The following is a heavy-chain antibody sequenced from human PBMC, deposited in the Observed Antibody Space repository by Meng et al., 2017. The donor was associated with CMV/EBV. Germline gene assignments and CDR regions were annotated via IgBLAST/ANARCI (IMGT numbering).Heavy chain of an antibody. CDR1: GFTFDDYG. CDR2: INWNGGST. Sequence: GESLKISCAASGFTFDDYGMSWARQAPGKGLEWVSGINWNGGSTGYADSVKGRFTISRDNAKNSLYLQMNSLRAEDTALYYCARDFSAYDGSGYYAYYGMDFWGQGTTVTVSS. D-gene: IGHD3-22*01. V-gene: IGHV3-20*04. CDR3: ARDFSAYDGSGYYAYYGMDF. J-gene: IGHJ6*02.